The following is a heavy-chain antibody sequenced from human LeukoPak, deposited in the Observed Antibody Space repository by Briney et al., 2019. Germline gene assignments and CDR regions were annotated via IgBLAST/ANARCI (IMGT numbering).Heavy chain of an antibody. V-gene: IGHV4-39*07. J-gene: IGHJ6*02. CDR3: ARVVGATIRYYYYYYGMDV. Sequence: SETLSLTCTVSGGSISCSSYYWGWIRQPPGKGLEWIGSIYYSGSTYYNPSLKSRVTISVDTSKNQFSLKLSSVTAADTAVYYCARVVGATIRYYYYYYGMDVWGQGTTVTVSS. CDR1: GGSISCSSYY. CDR2: IYYSGST. D-gene: IGHD1-26*01.